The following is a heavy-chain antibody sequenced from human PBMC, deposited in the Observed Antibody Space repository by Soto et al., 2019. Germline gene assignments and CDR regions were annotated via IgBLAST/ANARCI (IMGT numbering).Heavy chain of an antibody. D-gene: IGHD2-21*01. CDR3: ARDGEGF. V-gene: IGHV3-74*01. CDR1: GFIFSSNW. CDR2: INTDGTER. Sequence: GGSLRLSCAASGFIFSSNWMNWVRRVPGRGLVWVSRINTDGTERDYVDSVKGRFTVSRDNAKNTLYLQMNSRRVEDTAVYYCARDGEGFWGQGAQVTVSS. J-gene: IGHJ4*02.